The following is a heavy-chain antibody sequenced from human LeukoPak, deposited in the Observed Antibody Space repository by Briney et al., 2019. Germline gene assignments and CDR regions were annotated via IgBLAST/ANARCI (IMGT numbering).Heavy chain of an antibody. Sequence: GGSLRLSCAASGFTFSDSYMSWVRQAPGKGLEWVANIKQDGSEKYYVDSVKGRFTISRDNAKNSLYLQMNSLRAEDTAVYYCARDSSVPAAKNWFDPWGQGTLVTVSS. CDR3: ARDSSVPAAKNWFDP. D-gene: IGHD2-2*01. J-gene: IGHJ5*02. CDR1: GFTFSDSY. V-gene: IGHV3-7*01. CDR2: IKQDGSEK.